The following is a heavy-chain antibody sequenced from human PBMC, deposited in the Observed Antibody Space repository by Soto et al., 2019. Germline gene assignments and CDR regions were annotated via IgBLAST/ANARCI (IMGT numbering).Heavy chain of an antibody. CDR3: VKETAGTWYFDY. Sequence: GGSLRLSCAASGFTFSSYGMHWVRQAPGKGLEWVAIISYDGSEDYYTDSLKGRFTVSRDNSKNTLSLQMDSLRAEDTAVYYCVKETAGTWYFDYWGQGTLVTVSS. D-gene: IGHD6-13*01. CDR1: GFTFSSYG. J-gene: IGHJ4*02. V-gene: IGHV3-30*18. CDR2: ISYDGSED.